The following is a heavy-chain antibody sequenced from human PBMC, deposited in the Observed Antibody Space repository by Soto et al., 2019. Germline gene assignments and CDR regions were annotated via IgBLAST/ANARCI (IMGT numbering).Heavy chain of an antibody. J-gene: IGHJ5*02. Sequence: SETLSLTCTVSGGSISSGGYYWSWIRQHPGKGLEWIGYIYYSGSTYYNPSLKSRVTISVDTSKNQFSLKLSSVTAADTAVYYCARAPQPRYCSGGSCYLSWFDPWGQGTLVTVSS. CDR2: IYYSGST. D-gene: IGHD2-15*01. V-gene: IGHV4-31*03. CDR1: GGSISSGGYY. CDR3: ARAPQPRYCSGGSCYLSWFDP.